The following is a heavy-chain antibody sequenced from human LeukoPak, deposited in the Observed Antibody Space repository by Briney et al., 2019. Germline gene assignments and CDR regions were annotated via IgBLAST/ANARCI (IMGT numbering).Heavy chain of an antibody. CDR2: ISSSGSTI. J-gene: IGHJ4*02. CDR3: ARTSTYYYDSSGSLFDY. Sequence: GGSLRLSCAASGFILSSYWMTWVRQAPGKGLEWVSYISSSGSTIYYADSVKGRFTISRDNAKNSLYLQMNSLRAEDTAVYYCARTSTYYYDSSGSLFDYWGQGTLVTVSS. D-gene: IGHD3-22*01. V-gene: IGHV3-48*03. CDR1: GFILSSYW.